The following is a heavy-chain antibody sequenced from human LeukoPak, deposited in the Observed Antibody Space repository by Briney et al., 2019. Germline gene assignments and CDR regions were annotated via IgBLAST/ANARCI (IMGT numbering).Heavy chain of an antibody. J-gene: IGHJ4*02. D-gene: IGHD3-22*01. V-gene: IGHV4-38-2*01. CDR1: GYSISSGYY. CDR3: ARHYDSSGYYPGGYFDY. Sequence: PSETLSLTCAVSGYSISSGYYWGWSRPPPGKGLEWIGIIYHSGSTYYNPSLKSRVTISVDTSKNQFSLKLSSVTAADTAVYYCARHYDSSGYYPGGYFDYWGQGTLVTGSS. CDR2: IYHSGST.